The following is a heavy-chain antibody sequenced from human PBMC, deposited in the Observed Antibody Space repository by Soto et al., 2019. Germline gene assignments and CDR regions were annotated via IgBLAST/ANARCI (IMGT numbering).Heavy chain of an antibody. CDR3: ARSEGGAVLRYFDWSPGVGFDP. V-gene: IGHV4-30-2*01. J-gene: IGHJ5*02. CDR2: IYHSGST. Sequence: PSETLSLTCAVSGGSISSGGYSWSWIRQPPGKGLEWIGYIYHSGSTYYNPSLKSRVTISVDRSKNQFSLKLSSVTAADTAVYYCARSEGGAVLRYFDWSPGVGFDPWGQGTLVTVSS. D-gene: IGHD3-9*01. CDR1: GGSISSGGYS.